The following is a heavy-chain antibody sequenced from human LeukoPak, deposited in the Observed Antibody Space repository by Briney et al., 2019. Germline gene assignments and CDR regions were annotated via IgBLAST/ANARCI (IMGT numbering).Heavy chain of an antibody. Sequence: PSETLSLTCAVYGGSFSGYYWSWIRQPPGKGLEWIGEINHSGSTNYNPSLKSRVTISVDTSKNQFSLKLSSVTAADTAVYYCARGYCSGGSCYFWGYNWFDPWGQGTLVTVSS. D-gene: IGHD2-15*01. J-gene: IGHJ5*02. CDR2: INHSGST. CDR1: GGSFSGYY. CDR3: ARGYCSGGSCYFWGYNWFDP. V-gene: IGHV4-34*01.